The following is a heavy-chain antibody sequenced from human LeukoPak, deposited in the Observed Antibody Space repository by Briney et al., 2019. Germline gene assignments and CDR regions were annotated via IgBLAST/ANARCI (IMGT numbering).Heavy chain of an antibody. Sequence: GGSLKLSCAASGFTFSSYGMHWVRQAPGKGLEWVAFIRYDGSNKYYADYVKGRFTISRDNSKNTLYLQMNSLRAEDTAVYYCAKEQWSYSLFDYWGQGTLVTVSS. CDR2: IRYDGSNK. J-gene: IGHJ4*02. CDR3: AKEQWSYSLFDY. D-gene: IGHD1-26*01. CDR1: GFTFSSYG. V-gene: IGHV3-30*02.